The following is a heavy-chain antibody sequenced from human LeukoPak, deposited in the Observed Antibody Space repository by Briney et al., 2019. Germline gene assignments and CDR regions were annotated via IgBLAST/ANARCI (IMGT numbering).Heavy chain of an antibody. Sequence: GGSLRLPCAASEFIFSNYGMHGVRQAPGKGREWVAVISYDGSDKYYVDSVKGRFTISRDNSKNTLYLQMNGLRAEDTAVYYCAKDQSAGYYDSSGYWGYFDYWGQGTLVTVSS. CDR3: AKDQSAGYYDSSGYWGYFDY. V-gene: IGHV3-30*18. D-gene: IGHD3-22*01. CDR2: ISYDGSDK. CDR1: EFIFSNYG. J-gene: IGHJ4*02.